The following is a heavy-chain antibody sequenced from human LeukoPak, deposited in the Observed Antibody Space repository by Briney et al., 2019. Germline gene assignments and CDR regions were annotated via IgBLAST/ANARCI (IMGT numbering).Heavy chain of an antibody. CDR1: GGSISSYY. CDR3: ARHDRPYSSSPNWFDP. D-gene: IGHD6-6*01. CDR2: IYTSGST. Sequence: PSETLSLTCTVSGGSISSYYWSWIRQPPGKGLEWIGYIYTSGSTNYNPSLKSRVTISVDTSKNQFSLKLSSVTAADTAVYYCARHDRPYSSSPNWFDPWGQGTLVTVSS. V-gene: IGHV4-4*09. J-gene: IGHJ5*02.